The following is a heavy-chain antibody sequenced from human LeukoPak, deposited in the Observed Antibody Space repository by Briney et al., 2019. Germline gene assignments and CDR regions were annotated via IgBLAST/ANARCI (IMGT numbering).Heavy chain of an antibody. CDR2: INHSGST. D-gene: IGHD3-16*02. J-gene: IGHJ4*02. CDR1: GGSFSGYY. V-gene: IGHV4-34*01. CDR3: ARHSYDYVWGSYRYGGGYFDY. Sequence: ESSETLSLTCAVYGGSFSGYYWSWIRQPPGKGLEWIGEINHSGSTNYNPSLKSRVTISVDTSKNQFSLKLSSVTAADTAVYYCARHSYDYVWGSYRYGGGYFDYWGQGTLVTVSS.